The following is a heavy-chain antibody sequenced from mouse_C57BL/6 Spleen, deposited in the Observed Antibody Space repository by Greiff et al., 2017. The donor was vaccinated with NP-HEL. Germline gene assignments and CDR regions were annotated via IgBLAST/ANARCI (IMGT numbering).Heavy chain of an antibody. D-gene: IGHD4-1*02. Sequence: QVQLQQSGPELVKPGASVKISCKASGYAFSSSWMNWVKQRPGKGLEWIGRIYPGDGDTNYNGKFKGKATLTADKSSSTAYMQLSSLTSEDSAVYFCASNWDVRYFDVWGTVTTVTVSS. V-gene: IGHV1-82*01. CDR1: GYAFSSSW. J-gene: IGHJ1*03. CDR3: ASNWDVRYFDV. CDR2: IYPGDGDT.